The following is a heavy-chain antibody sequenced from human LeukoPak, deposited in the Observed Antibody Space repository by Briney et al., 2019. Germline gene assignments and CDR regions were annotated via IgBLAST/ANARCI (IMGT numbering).Heavy chain of an antibody. Sequence: SETLSLTCTVSGGSVSSYFWSWIRQPPGKGLEWIGYIYHTGNTNYNPSLKRRATISVDTSKNQFSLKVTSVTAADTAVYYCAREASGSGTFYFDSWGQGTLVTVSS. CDR2: IYHTGNT. J-gene: IGHJ4*02. V-gene: IGHV4-59*02. CDR3: AREASGSGTFYFDS. CDR1: GGSVSSYF.